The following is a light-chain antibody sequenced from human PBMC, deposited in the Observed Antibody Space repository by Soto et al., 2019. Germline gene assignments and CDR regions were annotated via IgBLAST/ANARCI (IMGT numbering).Light chain of an antibody. CDR1: SSNIGSNY. J-gene: IGLJ3*02. V-gene: IGLV1-47*01. CDR3: ATRDDSLTGHWV. Sequence: QAVVTQPPSASGTPGQRVTISCSGSSSNIGSNYVYWYQHLPGAAPKLLIYRSNQRPSGVPDRFSGSKSGTSASLAVSGLRSEDEADYYCATRDDSLTGHWVFGGGTKVTVL. CDR2: RSN.